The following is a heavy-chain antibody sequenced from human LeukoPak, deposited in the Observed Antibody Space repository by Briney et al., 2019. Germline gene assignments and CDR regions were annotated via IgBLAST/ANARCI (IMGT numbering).Heavy chain of an antibody. CDR1: GGSISSSSYY. J-gene: IGHJ6*03. V-gene: IGHV4-39*01. CDR3: ARLSPPGPYYMDV. Sequence: SETLSLTCTVSGGSISSSSYYWGWIRQPPGKGLEWIGSIYYSGSTYYNPSLKSRVTISVDTSKNQFSLQLRSVTAADTAVYYCARLSPPGPYYMDVWGKGTTVTVSS. CDR2: IYYSGST.